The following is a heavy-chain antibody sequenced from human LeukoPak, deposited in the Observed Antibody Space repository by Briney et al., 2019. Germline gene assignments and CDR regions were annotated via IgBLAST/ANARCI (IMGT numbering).Heavy chain of an antibody. CDR2: IYTSGST. CDR3: AGQDVVTAIDSNWFDP. Sequence: SETLSLTCTVSGGSISSYYWSWIRQPPGKGLEWIGYIYTSGSTNYNPSLKSRVTISVDTSKNQFSLKLSSVTAADTAVYYCAGQDVVTAIDSNWFDPWGQGTLVTVSS. CDR1: GGSISSYY. J-gene: IGHJ5*02. D-gene: IGHD2-21*02. V-gene: IGHV4-4*09.